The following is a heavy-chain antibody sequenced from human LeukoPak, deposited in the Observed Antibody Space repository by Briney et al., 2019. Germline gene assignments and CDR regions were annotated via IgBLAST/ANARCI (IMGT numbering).Heavy chain of an antibody. V-gene: IGHV1-69*13. CDR3: ARGEKGLLYNWFDP. CDR1: GGTFSSYA. D-gene: IGHD1-26*01. CDR2: IIPIFGTA. Sequence: SVKVSCKASGGTFSSYAISWVRQAPGQGLEWMGGIIPIFGTANYAQKFQGRVTITADESTSTAYMELSSLRSEDTAVYYCARGEKGLLYNWFDPWGQGTLVTVSS. J-gene: IGHJ5*02.